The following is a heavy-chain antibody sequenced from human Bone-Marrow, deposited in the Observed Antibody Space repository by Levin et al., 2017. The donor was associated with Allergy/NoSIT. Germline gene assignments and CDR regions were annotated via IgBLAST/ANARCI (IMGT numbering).Heavy chain of an antibody. J-gene: IGHJ6*02. D-gene: IGHD5/OR15-5a*01. CDR1: DGSISPYY. CDR2: IFSSGSA. CDR3: ARNLVVEEPPRRRYVYTMDV. Sequence: PSETLSLTCTVSDGSISPYYWSWVRQPAGEGLEWIGHIFSSGSATSNPSLKSRVTISIDTSTKQFSLSLASVTPADTAIEYCARNLVVEEPPRRRYVYTMDVWGQGTTVSVSS. V-gene: IGHV4-4*07.